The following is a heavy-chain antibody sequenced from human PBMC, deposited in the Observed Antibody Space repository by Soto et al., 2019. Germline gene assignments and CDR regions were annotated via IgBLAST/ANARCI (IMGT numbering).Heavy chain of an antibody. CDR1: GFTFSSYA. CDR3: AKDPRTYNILWFGVHNWFDP. D-gene: IGHD3-10*01. J-gene: IGHJ5*02. Sequence: GGSLRLSCAASGFTFSSYAMSWVRQAPGKGLEWVSAISGSGGSTYYADSVKGRFTISRDNSKNTLYLQMNSLRAEDTAVYYCAKDPRTYNILWFGVHNWFDPWGQGTLVTVSS. CDR2: ISGSGGST. V-gene: IGHV3-23*01.